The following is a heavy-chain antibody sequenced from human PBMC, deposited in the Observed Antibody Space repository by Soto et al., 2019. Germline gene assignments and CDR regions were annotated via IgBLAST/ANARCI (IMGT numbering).Heavy chain of an antibody. D-gene: IGHD1-1*01. V-gene: IGHV3-23*01. CDR1: EFSFVNYA. CDR3: VKGTTNGGRFIPFEA. J-gene: IGHJ5*02. Sequence: GWSLRLSCAASEFSFVNYAMNWVRQAPGKGLEWVSGLSGSGTSTYYADSVKGRFTISRDNSRDTLFLQMNSLTADDTAVYYCVKGTTNGGRFIPFEAWGQGALGTVS. CDR2: LSGSGTST.